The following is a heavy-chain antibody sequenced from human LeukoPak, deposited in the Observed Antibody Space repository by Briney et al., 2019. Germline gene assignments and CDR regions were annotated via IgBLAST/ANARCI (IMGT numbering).Heavy chain of an antibody. Sequence: GGSLRLSCEASGFSFSASSIHWVRQASGKGLEWVGRLRSKTYNYGTTYAASVKGRFIFSRDDSENTAYLQMNSLKTEDTALYYCTRGMLTTDQGFDYWGQGTLVTVSS. CDR2: LRSKTYNYGT. V-gene: IGHV3-73*01. CDR1: GFSFSASS. CDR3: TRGMLTTDQGFDY. J-gene: IGHJ4*02. D-gene: IGHD1-1*01.